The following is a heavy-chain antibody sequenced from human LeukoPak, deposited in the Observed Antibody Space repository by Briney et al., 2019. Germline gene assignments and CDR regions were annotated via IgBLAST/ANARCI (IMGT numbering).Heavy chain of an antibody. Sequence: PGRSLRLSCAASGFTFSSYAMHWVRQAPGKGLEWVAVISYDGSNKYYADSVKGRFTISRDNSKNTLYVQMNSLRAEDTAVYYCAKVPKGGYFDYWGQGTLVTVSS. CDR1: GFTFSSYA. J-gene: IGHJ4*02. V-gene: IGHV3-30-3*01. CDR2: ISYDGSNK. CDR3: AKVPKGGYFDY.